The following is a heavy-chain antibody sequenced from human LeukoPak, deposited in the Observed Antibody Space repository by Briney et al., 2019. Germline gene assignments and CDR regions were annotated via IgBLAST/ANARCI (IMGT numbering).Heavy chain of an antibody. V-gene: IGHV1-45*02. CDR3: ARSSCRGAFDY. J-gene: IGHJ4*02. D-gene: IGHD1-26*01. CDR2: ITPFNGNT. CDR1: GYTFTYRY. Sequence: GASVNVSCKASGYTFTYRYLHWVRQAPGQALEWMGWITPFNGNTNYAQKFQDRVTITRDRSMSTAYMELSSLRSEDTAMYYCARSSCRGAFDYWGQGTLVTASS.